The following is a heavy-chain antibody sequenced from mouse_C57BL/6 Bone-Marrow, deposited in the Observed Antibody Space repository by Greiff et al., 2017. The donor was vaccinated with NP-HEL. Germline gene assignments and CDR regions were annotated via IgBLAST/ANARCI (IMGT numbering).Heavy chain of an antibody. CDR3: ARERDTTVVEGGDY. J-gene: IGHJ2*01. V-gene: IGHV5-4*01. Sequence: EVMLVESGGGLVKPGGSLKLSCAASGFTFSSYAMSWVRQTPEKRLEWVATISDGGSYTYYPDNVKGRFTISRDNAKNNLYLQMSHLKSEDTAMYYCARERDTTVVEGGDYWGQGTTLTVSS. CDR2: ISDGGSYT. D-gene: IGHD1-1*01. CDR1: GFTFSSYA.